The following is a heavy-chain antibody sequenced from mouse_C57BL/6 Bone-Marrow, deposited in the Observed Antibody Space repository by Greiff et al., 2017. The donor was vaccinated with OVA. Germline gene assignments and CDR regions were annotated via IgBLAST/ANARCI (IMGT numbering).Heavy chain of an antibody. V-gene: IGHV14-4*01. J-gene: IGHJ3*01. CDR3: TTGPQGTWFAY. CDR2: IYPENGDT. Sequence: DVQLQESGAELVRPGASVKLSCTASGFTFTDDYMHWVKQRPEQGLEWIGWIYPENGDTEYASKFPGKATITADPSSNTAYLQLSSLTSEDTAVYYCTTGPQGTWFAYWGQGTLVTVSA. CDR1: GFTFTDDY.